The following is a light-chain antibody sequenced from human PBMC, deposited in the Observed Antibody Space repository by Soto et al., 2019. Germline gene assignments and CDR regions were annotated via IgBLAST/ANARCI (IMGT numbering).Light chain of an antibody. Sequence: QSALTQPASVSGSPGQSITISCTGTSSDVGYYNYVYWYQQHPGKAPKLMIYEVSNRPSGVSNRFSGSKSGNTASLTISGLQAEDEDDYYCSSYTSSTTPAVFGGGTKLTVL. CDR2: EVS. CDR1: SSDVGYYNY. CDR3: SSYTSSTTPAV. J-gene: IGLJ2*01. V-gene: IGLV2-14*01.